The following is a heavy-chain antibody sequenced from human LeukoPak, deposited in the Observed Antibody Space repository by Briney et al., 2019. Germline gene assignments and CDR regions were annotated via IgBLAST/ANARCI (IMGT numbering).Heavy chain of an antibody. V-gene: IGHV4-59*01. J-gene: IGHJ5*02. CDR3: GKSPKSWFDP. CDR2: IYYSGST. CDR1: GGSITPYY. Sequence: ASETLSLTCTVSGGSITPYYWTWIRQPPGKGLEWIGYIYYSGSTNYNPSLKSRVTISVDTSNNQFSLKLSSLTAADTAVYYCGKSPKSWFDPWGQGTLVTVSS.